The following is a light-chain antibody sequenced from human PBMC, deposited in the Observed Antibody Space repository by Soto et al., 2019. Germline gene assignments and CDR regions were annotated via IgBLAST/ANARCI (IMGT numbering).Light chain of an antibody. J-gene: IGKJ2*01. CDR1: QTVSSNF. CDR2: GAS. V-gene: IGKV3-20*01. CDR3: QQYGKSAMFT. Sequence: PGDRATLSCSASQTVSSNFLAWYQQRPAQAPRLLIHGASTRATGITDRFSGSVSGTDFTLTISRLEPEDFAVYYCQQYGKSAMFTFGQGTKVDIK.